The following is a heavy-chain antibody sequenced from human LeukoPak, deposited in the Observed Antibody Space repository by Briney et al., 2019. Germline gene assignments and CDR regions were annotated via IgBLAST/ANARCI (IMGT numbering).Heavy chain of an antibody. CDR1: GGSISSYY. CDR3: ARLKPARYYSGGSCSRGGFDY. CDR2: IYYSGST. D-gene: IGHD2-15*01. J-gene: IGHJ4*02. V-gene: IGHV4-59*08. Sequence: SETLSLTCTVSGGSISSYYWSWIRQPPGKGLEWIGYIYYSGSTNYNPSLKSRVTISVDTSKNQFSLKLSSVTAADTAVYYCARLKPARYYSGGSCSRGGFDYWGQGNLVTVSS.